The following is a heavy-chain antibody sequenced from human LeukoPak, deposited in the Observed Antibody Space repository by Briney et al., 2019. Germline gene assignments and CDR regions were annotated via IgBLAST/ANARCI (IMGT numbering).Heavy chain of an antibody. D-gene: IGHD2-15*01. CDR2: INPHNGGT. CDR1: GYTFIDNY. V-gene: IGHV1-2*02. CDR3: AREAASFGTSFGHMDV. J-gene: IGHJ6*03. Sequence: ASVKVSCKASGYTFIDNYIHWVRQAPGQGLEWMGWINPHNGGTKYALKFQGRVTMTSDRSTTTVYMEVTRLRSDDPAVFYCAREAASFGTSFGHMDVWGKGTTVTVSS.